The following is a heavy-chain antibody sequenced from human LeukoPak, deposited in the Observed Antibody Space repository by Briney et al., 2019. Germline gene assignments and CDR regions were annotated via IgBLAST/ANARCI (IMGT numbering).Heavy chain of an antibody. CDR2: ISSSSSTI. CDR3: AKSGRVFDTSGYYWFPN. Sequence: GGSLRLSCAAPGFTFSSHSMNWVRQAPGKGLEWVSYISSSSSTIYYADSVKGRFTISRDNAKNTLNLQMNSLRAEDTAVYYCAKSGRVFDTSGYYWFPNWGQGILVTVSS. D-gene: IGHD3-22*01. J-gene: IGHJ4*02. V-gene: IGHV3-48*01. CDR1: GFTFSSHS.